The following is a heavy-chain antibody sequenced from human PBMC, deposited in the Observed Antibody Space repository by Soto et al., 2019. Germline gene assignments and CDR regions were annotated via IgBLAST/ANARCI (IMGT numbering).Heavy chain of an antibody. V-gene: IGHV4-59*01. CDR2: IYYSGST. CDR1: GGSISSYY. J-gene: IGHJ4*02. CDR3: ARAEVEMATIIDY. D-gene: IGHD5-12*01. Sequence: SETLSLTCTVSGGSISSYYWSWIRQPPGKGLEWIGYIYYSGSTNYNPSLKSRVTISVDTSKNQFSLKLSSVTAADTAVYYCARAEVEMATIIDYWGQGTLVTVSS.